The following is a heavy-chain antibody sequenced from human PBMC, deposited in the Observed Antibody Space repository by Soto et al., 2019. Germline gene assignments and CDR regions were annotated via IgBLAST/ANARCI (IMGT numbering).Heavy chain of an antibody. V-gene: IGHV4-30-4*01. D-gene: IGHD3-22*01. CDR1: GGSMSSWDYY. CDR3: ARVADADSTGYYYCFDY. J-gene: IGHJ4*02. Sequence: SETLALTCTVSGGSMSSWDYYVTWIRQPPGKGLEWIGYIYYSGSTYYNPSLKGRVTMSVDTSKNQFSLKLSSVTAADAAVYYCARVADADSTGYYYCFDYWGQGTGVTVSS. CDR2: IYYSGST.